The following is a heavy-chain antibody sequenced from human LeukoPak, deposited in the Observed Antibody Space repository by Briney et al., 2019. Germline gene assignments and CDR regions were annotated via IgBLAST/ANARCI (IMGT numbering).Heavy chain of an antibody. J-gene: IGHJ6*03. Sequence: GGTLRLSCAASGFTFSSYGMHWVRQAPGKGLEWVAVISYDGSNKYYADSVKGRFTISRDNSKNTLYLQMNSLRAEDTAVYFCVREVNYYYYMDVWGKGTTVTVSS. CDR3: VREVNYYYYMDV. CDR2: ISYDGSNK. CDR1: GFTFSSYG. V-gene: IGHV3-30*03. D-gene: IGHD5-24*01.